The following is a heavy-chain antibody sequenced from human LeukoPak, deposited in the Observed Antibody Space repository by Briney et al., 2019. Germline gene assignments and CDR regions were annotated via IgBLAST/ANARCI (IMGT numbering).Heavy chain of an antibody. CDR3: GKVVWTVSGPTDY. D-gene: IGHD1-1*01. J-gene: IGHJ4*02. Sequence: GGSLRLSCAASGFTFSSYAMTWVRQAPGKGLEWLSGISGSGGTTYYADSVKGRFTISRDNSKNTLSLQMNSLRAADTAVYYCGKVVWTVSGPTDYWGQGTLAAVSS. CDR2: ISGSGGTT. CDR1: GFTFSSYA. V-gene: IGHV3-23*01.